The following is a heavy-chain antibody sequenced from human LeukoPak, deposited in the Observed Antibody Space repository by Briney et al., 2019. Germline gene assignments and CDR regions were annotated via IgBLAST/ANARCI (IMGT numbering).Heavy chain of an antibody. D-gene: IGHD7-27*01. CDR1: GFTFSDYY. Sequence: PGGSLRLSCAASGFTFSDYYMSWIRQAPGKGLEWVANIKQDGSEKYYVDSVKGRFTISRDNAKNSLYLQMNSLRAEDTAVYYCARGRTGEDAFDIWGQGTMVTVSS. J-gene: IGHJ3*02. CDR3: ARGRTGEDAFDI. V-gene: IGHV3-7*01. CDR2: IKQDGSEK.